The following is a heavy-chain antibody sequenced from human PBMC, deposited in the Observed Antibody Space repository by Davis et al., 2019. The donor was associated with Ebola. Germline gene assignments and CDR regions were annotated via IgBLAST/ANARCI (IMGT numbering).Heavy chain of an antibody. CDR2: INQDGAPI. CDR3: ARFSRGSIETY. D-gene: IGHD6-6*01. J-gene: IGHJ4*02. CDR1: GFTFSRYW. V-gene: IGHV3-7*01. Sequence: GGSLRLSCAASGFTFSRYWMHWVRQSPGKGLEWVANINQDGAPIDSLDSVRGRFTFSRDNAKNALYLQMNSLRVEDTALYYCARFSRGSIETYWGQGTQVTVSS.